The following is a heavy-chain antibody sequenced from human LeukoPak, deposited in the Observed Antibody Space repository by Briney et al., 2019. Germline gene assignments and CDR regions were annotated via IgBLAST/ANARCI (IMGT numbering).Heavy chain of an antibody. CDR3: ARAPEDIVVVPAAMIHYYYGMDV. D-gene: IGHD2-2*01. J-gene: IGHJ6*02. CDR2: IRSNGGST. Sequence: GGSLRLSCAASGFTFSSYAMHWVRQAPGKGLEYVSAIRSNGGSTYYANSVKGRFTISRDNSKNTLYLQMGSLRAEDMAVYYCARAPEDIVVVPAAMIHYYYGMDVWGQGTTVTVSS. V-gene: IGHV3-64*01. CDR1: GFTFSSYA.